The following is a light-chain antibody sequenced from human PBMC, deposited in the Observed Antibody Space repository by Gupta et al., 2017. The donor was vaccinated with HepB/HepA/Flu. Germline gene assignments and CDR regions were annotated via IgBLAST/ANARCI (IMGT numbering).Light chain of an antibody. Sequence: EIVVTQSPVTLSLSPGERATLSCRASQSISSYLAWYQQKPGQASRLLIYEASNRATGIPARFSGSGSGTDFTLTISSLEPEDFAVYYCQHRSNWPRIFGQGTKMEIK. CDR2: EAS. V-gene: IGKV3-11*01. CDR1: QSISSY. J-gene: IGKJ2*02. CDR3: QHRSNWPRI.